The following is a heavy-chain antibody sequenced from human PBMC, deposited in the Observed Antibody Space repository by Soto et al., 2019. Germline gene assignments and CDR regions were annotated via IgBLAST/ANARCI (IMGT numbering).Heavy chain of an antibody. CDR2: ISGSGGST. V-gene: IGHV3-23*01. Sequence: EVQLLESGGGLVQPGGSLRLSCAASGFTFSSYAMNWVRQAPGKGLEWVSVISGSGGSTYYADSVKGRFTISRDNSKNTLYLQMNSWRAEDTAVYYCASRSSGWYFDYWGQGTLVTVSS. CDR1: GFTFSSYA. J-gene: IGHJ4*02. CDR3: ASRSSGWYFDY. D-gene: IGHD6-19*01.